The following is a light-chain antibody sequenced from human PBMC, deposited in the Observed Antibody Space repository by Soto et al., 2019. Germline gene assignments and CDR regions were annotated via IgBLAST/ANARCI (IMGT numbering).Light chain of an antibody. CDR1: QSISSRH. J-gene: IGKJ1*01. V-gene: IGKV3-20*01. Sequence: EIELTQSPGTLSLSPGERATLSCRTSQSISSRHLAWYQQRPGQAPRLLIYDSSKRATGIPERFSGSGSGTDFALTISRLEPEDFAVYYCQQYYISRTFGQGTRWIS. CDR3: QQYYISRT. CDR2: DSS.